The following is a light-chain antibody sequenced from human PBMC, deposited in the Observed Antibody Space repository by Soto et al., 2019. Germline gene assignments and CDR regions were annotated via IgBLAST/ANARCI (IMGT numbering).Light chain of an antibody. V-gene: IGLV2-14*01. CDR2: EVS. CDR1: SSDIGAYDY. Sequence: QAVLTQPASVSGSPGQSITISCTGTSSDIGAYDYVSWYQQHPGKAPKLIISEVSDRPSGVSIRFSGSKSGNTASLTISGLQAEDEADYYCSSYTSSTTYVFGTGTKLTVL. J-gene: IGLJ1*01. CDR3: SSYTSSTTYV.